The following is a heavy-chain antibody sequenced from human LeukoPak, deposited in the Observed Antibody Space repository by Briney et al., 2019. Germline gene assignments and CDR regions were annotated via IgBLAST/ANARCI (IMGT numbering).Heavy chain of an antibody. CDR3: ARGPEGYDSSGYYATDY. Sequence: GGSLRLSCAASGFTFSSYEMNWVRQAPGKGLEWVSYISSSGSTIYYADSVKGRFTISRDNAKNSLYLQMNSLRAEDTAVYYCARGPEGYDSSGYYATDYWGQGTLVTVSS. CDR2: ISSSGSTI. J-gene: IGHJ4*02. V-gene: IGHV3-48*03. CDR1: GFTFSSYE. D-gene: IGHD3-22*01.